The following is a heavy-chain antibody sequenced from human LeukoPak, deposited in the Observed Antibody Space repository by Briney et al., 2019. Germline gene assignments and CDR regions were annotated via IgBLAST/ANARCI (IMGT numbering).Heavy chain of an antibody. CDR2: IYYSGST. CDR3: ASSVVVPSAADY. J-gene: IGHJ4*02. CDR1: GGSISSYY. V-gene: IGHV4-59*12. D-gene: IGHD2-2*01. Sequence: PSETLSLTCTVSGGSISSYYWSWIRQPPGKGLEWIGYIYYSGSTNYNPSLKSRVTISVDMSKNQFSLKVTSMTAADTAVYYCASSVVVPSAADYWGQGTLVTVSS.